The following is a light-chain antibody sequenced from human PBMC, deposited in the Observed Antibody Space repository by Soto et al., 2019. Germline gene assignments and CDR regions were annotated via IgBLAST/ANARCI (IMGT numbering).Light chain of an antibody. V-gene: IGLV2-14*01. J-gene: IGLJ1*01. Sequence: QSALTQPASVSGSPGQSNTISCTGTSSDVGGYNYVSWYQQHPGKAPKLMIYDVSNRPSGVSNRFSGSKSANTASLTISGLQAEDEADYYCSSYTSSSTRVFGTGTKVTVL. CDR1: SSDVGGYNY. CDR2: DVS. CDR3: SSYTSSSTRV.